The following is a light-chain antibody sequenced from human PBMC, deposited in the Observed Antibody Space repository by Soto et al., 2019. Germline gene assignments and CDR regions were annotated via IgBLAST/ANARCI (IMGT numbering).Light chain of an antibody. CDR1: QSVSSN. CDR3: QHYGNTPPSVT. CDR2: ATS. V-gene: IGKV3D-11*03. J-gene: IGKJ3*01. Sequence: DIVLTQSPATLSVSPGETATLSCRGSQSVSSNLAWYQQKPGQAPRLLIYATSNRATGIPARFSGCGSETDFTLTISRLEPEDFAVYYCQHYGNTPPSVTFGPGTKVDIK.